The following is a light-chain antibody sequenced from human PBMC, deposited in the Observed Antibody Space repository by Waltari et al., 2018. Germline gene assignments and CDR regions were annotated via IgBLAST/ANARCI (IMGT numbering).Light chain of an antibody. CDR2: GAS. CDR1: QSVSRF. J-gene: IGKJ1*01. CDR3: QKYDRLPAT. Sequence: EIVLTQSPGTLSLSPGERANLSGRASQSVSRFLAWYQQKPGQAPRLLIYGASTRATGIPDRFSGSGSGTDFSLTISRLEPEDFAVYYCQKYDRLPATFGQGTKVEIK. V-gene: IGKV3-20*01.